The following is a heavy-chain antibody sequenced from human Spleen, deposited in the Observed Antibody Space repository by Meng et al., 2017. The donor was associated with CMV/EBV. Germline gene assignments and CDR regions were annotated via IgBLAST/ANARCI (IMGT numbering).Heavy chain of an antibody. CDR3: ARESQLLSNAKYYYGMDV. D-gene: IGHD2-2*01. CDR1: GFTFRTFG. J-gene: IGHJ6*02. V-gene: IGHV3-21*05. CDR2: ISSSISDT. Sequence: GESLKISCAASGFTFRTFGFNWVRQAPGKGLEWVSYISSSISDTYYSDSVQGRFTISRDNAKNTLYLHMHNLRAEDTAVYYCARESQLLSNAKYYYGMDVWGQGTTVTVSS.